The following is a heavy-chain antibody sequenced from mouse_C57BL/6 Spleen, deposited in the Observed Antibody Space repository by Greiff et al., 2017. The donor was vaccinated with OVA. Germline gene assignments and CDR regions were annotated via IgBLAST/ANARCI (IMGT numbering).Heavy chain of an antibody. CDR1: GFTFSDYY. CDR3: ARQEGYGSSLNPLAY. Sequence: EVKLVESGGGLVQPGGSLKLSCAASGFTFSDYYMYWVRQTPEKRLEWVAYISNGGGSTYYPDTVKGRFTISRDNAKNTLYLQMSRLKSEDTAVDYCARQEGYGSSLNPLAYWGQGTLVTVSA. CDR2: ISNGGGST. D-gene: IGHD1-1*01. V-gene: IGHV5-12*01. J-gene: IGHJ3*01.